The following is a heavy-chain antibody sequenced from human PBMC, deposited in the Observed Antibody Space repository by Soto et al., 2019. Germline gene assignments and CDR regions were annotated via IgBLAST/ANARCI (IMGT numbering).Heavy chain of an antibody. CDR3: SKFSRTMSSV. J-gene: IGHJ4*02. CDR2: IKPDGSVK. D-gene: IGHD3-10*02. V-gene: IGHV3-7*01. Sequence: EVQLVESGGGVVQPGGSLRLSCAASGFTFSDYWMSWVRQAPGKGPEWVAIIKPDGSVKQYVDSVQGRFTISRDNAENSLYLQMNSLRVDDTAIYYCSKFSRTMSSVWGQGTLVTVSS. CDR1: GFTFSDYW.